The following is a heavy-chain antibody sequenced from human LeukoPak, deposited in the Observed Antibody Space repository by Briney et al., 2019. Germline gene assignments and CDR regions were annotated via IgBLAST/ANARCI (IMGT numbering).Heavy chain of an antibody. J-gene: IGHJ5*02. Sequence: ASVNVSCKASGGTFSSYAISWVRQAPGQGLEWMGRIIPIFGTANYAQKFQGRVTITTDESTSTAYMELSSLRSEDTAVYYCAREPWSYYGSGSINWFDPWGQGTLVTVSS. CDR3: AREPWSYYGSGSINWFDP. D-gene: IGHD3-10*01. CDR2: IIPIFGTA. CDR1: GGTFSSYA. V-gene: IGHV1-69*05.